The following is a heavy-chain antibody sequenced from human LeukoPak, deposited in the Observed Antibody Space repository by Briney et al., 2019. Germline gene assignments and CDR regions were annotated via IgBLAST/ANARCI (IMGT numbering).Heavy chain of an antibody. D-gene: IGHD3-16*02. CDR1: GFTFSSYS. CDR2: ISSSSSYI. V-gene: IGHV3-21*01. CDR3: ASPATYRYAPSFDY. Sequence: GGSLRLSCAASGFTFSSYSMNWVRQAPGKGLEWVSSISSSSSYIYYADSVKGRFTISRGNAKNSLYLQMNSLRAEDTAVYYCASPATYRYAPSFDYWGQGTLVTVSS. J-gene: IGHJ4*02.